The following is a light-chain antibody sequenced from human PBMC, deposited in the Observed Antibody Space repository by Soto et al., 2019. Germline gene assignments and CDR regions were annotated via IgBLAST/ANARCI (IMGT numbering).Light chain of an antibody. V-gene: IGLV2-14*02. CDR3: SSYTSSYTRV. Sequence: QSVLTQPASVSGSSGQSITISCTGTSSDVGSYNLVSWHQQYPGKAPKLIIYEGSKRPSGVSNRFSGSKSGNTASLTISGLQAEDEADYSCSSYTSSYTRVFGTGTKVTVL. J-gene: IGLJ1*01. CDR1: SSDVGSYNL. CDR2: EGS.